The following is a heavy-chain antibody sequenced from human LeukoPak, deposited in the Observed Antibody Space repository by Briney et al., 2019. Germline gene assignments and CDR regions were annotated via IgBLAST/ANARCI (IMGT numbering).Heavy chain of an antibody. CDR2: IRYDGSNK. CDR1: GFTFSSYG. Sequence: PGGSLRLSCAASGFTFSSYGMHWVRQAPGKGLEWVAFIRYDGSNKYYADSVKGRFTISRDNSKNTLYLQMNSLRAEDTAVYYCAKDFQFGSTPHYYMDVWGKGTTVTVSS. D-gene: IGHD2-2*01. CDR3: AKDFQFGSTPHYYMDV. V-gene: IGHV3-30*02. J-gene: IGHJ6*03.